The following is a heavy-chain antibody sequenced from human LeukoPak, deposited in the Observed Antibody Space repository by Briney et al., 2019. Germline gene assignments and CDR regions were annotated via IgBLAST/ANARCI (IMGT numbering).Heavy chain of an antibody. CDR3: TTGPYSGSYQISDN. D-gene: IGHD1-26*01. Sequence: GGSLRLSCAASGFTFSNAWMSWVRQAPGKGLEWVGRIKTKTDGGTTDYAAPVKGRFIISRDDSKNTLYLHMNSLKTEDTAVYYCTTGPYSGSYQISDNWGQGTLVTVSS. CDR1: GFTFSNAW. V-gene: IGHV3-15*01. CDR2: IKTKTDGGTT. J-gene: IGHJ4*02.